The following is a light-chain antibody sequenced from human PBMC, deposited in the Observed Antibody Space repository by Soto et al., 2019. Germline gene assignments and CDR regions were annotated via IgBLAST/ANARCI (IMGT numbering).Light chain of an antibody. CDR1: SSVVGGYNY. J-gene: IGLJ2*01. V-gene: IGLV2-14*01. CDR3: SSYTSSSTVV. CDR2: EVS. Sequence: QSALTQPASVSGSPGQSITISCTGTSSVVGGYNYVSWYQHHPGKAPKLMIYEVSNRPSGVSNRFSGSKSGNTASLTISGLQAEDEADYYCSSYTSSSTVVFGGGTKVTVL.